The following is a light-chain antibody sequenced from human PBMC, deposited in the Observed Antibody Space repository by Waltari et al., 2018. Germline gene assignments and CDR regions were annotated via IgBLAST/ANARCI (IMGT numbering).Light chain of an antibody. Sequence: DIQMTQSPSSLSASVGDRVTITCRASQSISSYLNWYQQNPGKAPKLLIYSASSLQSGVPSRVSGSGSGTDFTLTISSLQPEDFGTYYCQETYSAPPVTFGGGTKVEIK. V-gene: IGKV1-39*01. J-gene: IGKJ4*01. CDR3: QETYSAPPVT. CDR2: SAS. CDR1: QSISSY.